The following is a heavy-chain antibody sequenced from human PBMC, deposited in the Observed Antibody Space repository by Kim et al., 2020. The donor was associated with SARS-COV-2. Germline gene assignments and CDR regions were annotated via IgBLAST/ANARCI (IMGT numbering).Heavy chain of an antibody. CDR1: GYTFTSYG. CDR2: ISAYNGNT. V-gene: IGHV1-18*01. D-gene: IGHD2-15*01. CDR3: ARDTGRDYFYYYGMDV. J-gene: IGHJ6*02. Sequence: ASVKVSCKASGYTFTSYGISWVRQAPGQGLEWMGWISAYNGNTNYAQKLQGRVTMTTDTSTSTAYMELRSLRSDDTAVYYCARDTGRDYFYYYGMDVWGQGTTVTVSS.